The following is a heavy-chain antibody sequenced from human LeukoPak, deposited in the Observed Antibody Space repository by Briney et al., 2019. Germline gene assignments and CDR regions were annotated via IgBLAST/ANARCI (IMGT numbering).Heavy chain of an antibody. CDR2: IWYDGSNK. Sequence: PGGSLRLSCAASGFTFSSYGMHWVRQAPGKGLEWVAVIWYDGSNKYYADSVKGRFTISRDNSKNTLYLQMNSLRAEDTAVYYCARDLDCSGGSCSYYFVYWGQGTLVTVSS. CDR1: GFTFSSYG. J-gene: IGHJ4*02. CDR3: ARDLDCSGGSCSYYFVY. V-gene: IGHV3-33*01. D-gene: IGHD2-15*01.